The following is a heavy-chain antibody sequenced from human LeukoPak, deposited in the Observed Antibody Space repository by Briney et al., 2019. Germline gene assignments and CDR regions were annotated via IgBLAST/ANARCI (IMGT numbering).Heavy chain of an antibody. V-gene: IGHV1-2*02. CDR2: INPNSGDT. Sequence: ASVKVSCKASGYTFTGYYMHWVGQAPGQGLEWMGWINPNSGDTKYAQKFQGRVTMTRDTSISTAYMELTRLRSDDSAVYYCARGETEETGTRPDAFDIWGQGTMVTVSS. D-gene: IGHD6-13*01. J-gene: IGHJ3*02. CDR1: GYTFTGYY. CDR3: ARGETEETGTRPDAFDI.